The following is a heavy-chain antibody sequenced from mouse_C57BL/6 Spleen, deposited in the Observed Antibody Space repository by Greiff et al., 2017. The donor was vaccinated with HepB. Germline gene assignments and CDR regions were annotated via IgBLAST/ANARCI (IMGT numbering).Heavy chain of an antibody. D-gene: IGHD2-5*01. CDR3: ARGYYSNDYAMDY. V-gene: IGHV1-55*01. J-gene: IGHJ4*01. CDR1: GYTFTSYW. Sequence: VQLQQPGAELVKPGASVKMSCKASGYTFTSYWITWVKQRPGQGLEWIGDIYPGSGSTNYNEKFKSKATLTVDTSSSTAYMQLSSLTSEDSAVYYCARGYYSNDYAMDYWGQGTSVTVSS. CDR2: IYPGSGST.